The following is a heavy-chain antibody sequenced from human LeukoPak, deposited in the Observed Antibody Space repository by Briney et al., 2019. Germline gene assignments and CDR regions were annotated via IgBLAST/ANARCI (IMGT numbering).Heavy chain of an antibody. V-gene: IGHV3-30-3*01. D-gene: IGHD3-22*01. CDR3: ARGPRIYYPFDY. Sequence: AGGSLRLSCAASGFTFSSYAMHWVRQAPGKGLEGVAVISYDGSNKYYADSVKGRFTISRDNSKNTLYLQMNSLRAEDTAVYYCARGPRIYYPFDYWGQGTLVTVSS. CDR1: GFTFSSYA. CDR2: ISYDGSNK. J-gene: IGHJ4*02.